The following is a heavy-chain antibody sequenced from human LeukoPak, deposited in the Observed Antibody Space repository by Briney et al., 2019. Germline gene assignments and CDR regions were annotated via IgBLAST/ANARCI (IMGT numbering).Heavy chain of an antibody. J-gene: IGHJ4*02. D-gene: IGHD3-10*01. V-gene: IGHV3-48*03. CDR3: AREGVRGQANYFDY. CDR2: NSSSGSIM. Sequence: GGSLRRSYAASGFTVSSFEMNSVRQAPGKGLELVSYNSSSGSIMYYADSAKVRFTISRDNTKDSLYLQKKSLRAEDTAVYYCAREGVRGQANYFDYGGQGTLVTVSS. CDR1: GFTVSSFE.